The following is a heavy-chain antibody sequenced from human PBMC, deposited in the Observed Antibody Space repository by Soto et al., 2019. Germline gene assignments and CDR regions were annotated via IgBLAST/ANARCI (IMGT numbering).Heavy chain of an antibody. CDR1: GFTFSSYA. Sequence: WGSLGLSCAASGFTFSSYAMSWVRQAPGRGLEWVSAISGSGGSTYYADSVKGRFTISRDNSKNTLYLQMNSLRAEDTAVYYCAKGVRIAAAGPRFDYWGQGTLVTVSS. CDR2: ISGSGGST. V-gene: IGHV3-23*01. J-gene: IGHJ4*02. CDR3: AKGVRIAAAGPRFDY. D-gene: IGHD6-13*01.